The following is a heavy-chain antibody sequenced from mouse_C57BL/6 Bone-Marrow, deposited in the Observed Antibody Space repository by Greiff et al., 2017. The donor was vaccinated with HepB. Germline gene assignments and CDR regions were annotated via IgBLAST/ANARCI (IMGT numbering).Heavy chain of an antibody. J-gene: IGHJ3*01. CDR2: INPDSSTI. D-gene: IGHD1-1*01. CDR1: GIDFSRYW. V-gene: IGHV4-1*01. CDR3: ARPYYYGSSPAWFAY. Sequence: EVKLQESGGGLVQPGGSLKLSCAASGIDFSRYWMSWVRRAPGKGLEWIGEINPDSSTINYAPSLKDKFIISRDNAKNTLYLQMSKVRSEDTALYYCARPYYYGSSPAWFAYWGQGTLVTVSA.